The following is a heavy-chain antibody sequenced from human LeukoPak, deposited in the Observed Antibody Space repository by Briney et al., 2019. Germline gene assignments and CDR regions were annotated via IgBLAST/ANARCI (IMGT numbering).Heavy chain of an antibody. D-gene: IGHD3-22*01. CDR1: GYSFFSYW. V-gene: IGHV5-51*01. CDR2: IYPGDSDT. J-gene: IGHJ4*02. Sequence: GESLKISCKGSGYSFFSYWIGRGRQMPGKGLEWMGIIYPGDSDTRYSPSFQGQVTISADKSISTAYLQWSSLKASDTAMYYCARLSYYYDSRGEYFDYWGQGTLVTVSS. CDR3: ARLSYYYDSRGEYFDY.